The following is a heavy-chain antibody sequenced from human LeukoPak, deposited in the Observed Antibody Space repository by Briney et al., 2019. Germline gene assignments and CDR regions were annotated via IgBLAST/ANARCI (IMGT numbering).Heavy chain of an antibody. CDR2: ISGYSGNT. J-gene: IGHJ4*02. Sequence: GASVKVSCKASGYTFTKYGISWVRQAPGQGLEWMGWISGYSGNTEYAQNVQGRVTMTTDTSASTVCMDLRSLRSDDTAVYFCARAHCSSTTCFFDYWGQGTLVTVSS. V-gene: IGHV1-18*01. CDR3: ARAHCSSTTCFFDY. D-gene: IGHD2-2*01. CDR1: GYTFTKYG.